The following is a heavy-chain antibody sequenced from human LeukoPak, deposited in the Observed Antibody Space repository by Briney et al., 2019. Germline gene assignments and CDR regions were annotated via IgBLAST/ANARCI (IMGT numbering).Heavy chain of an antibody. V-gene: IGHV3-30-3*01. CDR3: VRGDSHKSDWYNN. Sequence: GGSLRLSCAASGFRFSSYAVHWVRQAPGKGLEWVAVMLYDGSTKYYADSVKGRFTISRDDSKNTLYLQMNSLRAEDTAVYYCVRGDSHKSDWYNNWGQGTLVTVSS. D-gene: IGHD6-19*01. CDR1: GFRFSSYA. CDR2: MLYDGSTK. J-gene: IGHJ4*02.